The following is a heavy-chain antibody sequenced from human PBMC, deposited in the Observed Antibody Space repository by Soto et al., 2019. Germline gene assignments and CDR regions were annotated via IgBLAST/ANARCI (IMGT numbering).Heavy chain of an antibody. V-gene: IGHV4-4*02. CDR1: GGSVSSSNW. CDR3: AARFDAQKTIP. Sequence: QVQLQESGPGLVKPSGTLSLTCAVSGGSVSSSNWWSWVRQPPGKGLEWIGEIYHSGSTNYNPSLKSRVTVSLAKSTNQFSLKLSSVTAADTAVYYCAARFDAQKTIPWGQGALVTVSS. D-gene: IGHD3-9*01. J-gene: IGHJ5*02. CDR2: IYHSGST.